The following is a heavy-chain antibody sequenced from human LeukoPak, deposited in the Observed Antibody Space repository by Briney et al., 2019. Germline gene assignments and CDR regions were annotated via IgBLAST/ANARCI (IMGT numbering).Heavy chain of an antibody. CDR3: ARGRYYFDY. V-gene: IGHV4-59*12. Sequence: PSETLSLTCTVSGGSISSYYWSWIRQPPGKGLEWIGCIYYSGSTNYNPSFKSRVTISVDTSKNQFSLKLSSVTAADTAVYYCARGRYYFDYWGQGTLVTVSS. J-gene: IGHJ4*02. CDR2: IYYSGST. CDR1: GGSISSYY.